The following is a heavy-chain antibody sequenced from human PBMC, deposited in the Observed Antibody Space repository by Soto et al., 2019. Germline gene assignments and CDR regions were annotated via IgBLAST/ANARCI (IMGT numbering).Heavy chain of an antibody. CDR1: GYSISSGYY. V-gene: IGHV4-38-2*02. Sequence: SETLSLTCAVSGYSISSGYYWGWIRQPPGKGLEWIGSIYHSGSTYYNPSLKSRVTISVDTSKNQFSLKLSSVTAADTAVYYCARDLKGPNYYYAMDVWGQGTTVTV. CDR2: IYHSGST. J-gene: IGHJ6*02. CDR3: ARDLKGPNYYYAMDV.